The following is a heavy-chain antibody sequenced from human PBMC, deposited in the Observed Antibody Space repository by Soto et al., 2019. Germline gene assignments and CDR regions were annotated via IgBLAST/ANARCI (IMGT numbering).Heavy chain of an antibody. CDR3: ARAMGDWGTYYYYYGLDV. V-gene: IGHV4-61*08. CDR2: IYYSGAT. D-gene: IGHD3-16*01. J-gene: IGHJ6*02. CDR1: GGSINSAGHY. Sequence: SETLSLTCTVSGGSINSAGHYWSWVRQPPGKGLEWIGSIYYSGATNYNPSLKSRVTMSADTSKNKFSLNLSSVTAADTAIYYCARAMGDWGTYYYYYGLDVWGQGTTVTVSS.